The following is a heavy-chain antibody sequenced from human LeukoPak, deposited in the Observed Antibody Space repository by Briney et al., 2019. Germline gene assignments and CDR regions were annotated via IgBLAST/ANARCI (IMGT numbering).Heavy chain of an antibody. D-gene: IGHD2-8*01. CDR3: VSGGCHFDS. V-gene: IGHV3-7*01. J-gene: IGHJ4*02. CDR2: IKHDRNDQ. CDR1: GFTFRGYW. Sequence: PEVSLRLSCAASGFTFRGYWMSWVPQAPGKGLEGVGNIKHDRNDQRYVHSVKGRFTISRDNAKNSLYLQMNTLRAEDTGVYHCVSGGCHFDSWGQGTPVTVSS.